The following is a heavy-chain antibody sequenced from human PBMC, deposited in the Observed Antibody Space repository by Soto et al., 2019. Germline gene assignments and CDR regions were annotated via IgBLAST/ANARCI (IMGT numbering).Heavy chain of an antibody. V-gene: IGHV1-18*01. Sequence: ASVKVSCKASGYTFTSYGISWVRQAPGQGLEWMGWISAYNGNTNYTQKLQGRVTMTTDTSTSTAYMELRSLRSDDTAVYYCARDRRYYDILTGYYYYFDYWGQGTLVTV. CDR3: ARDRRYYDILTGYYYYFDY. J-gene: IGHJ4*02. CDR1: GYTFTSYG. D-gene: IGHD3-9*01. CDR2: ISAYNGNT.